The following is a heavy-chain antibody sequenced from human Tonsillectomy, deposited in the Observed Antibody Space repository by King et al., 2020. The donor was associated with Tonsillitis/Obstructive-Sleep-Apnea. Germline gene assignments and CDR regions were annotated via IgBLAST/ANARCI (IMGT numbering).Heavy chain of an antibody. CDR2: IYYSGST. CDR3: AGADYYDSSGYYYFIGY. V-gene: IGHV4-59*01. D-gene: IGHD3-22*01. J-gene: IGHJ4*02. CDR1: GGSISSYY. Sequence: VQLQESGPGLVKPSETLSLTCTVSGGSISSYYWSWIRQPPGKGLEWIGYIYYSGSTNYNPSLKSRVTISVDTSKNKFSLKLSSVTAADTAVYYCAGADYYDSSGYYYFIGYWGQGTLVTVSS.